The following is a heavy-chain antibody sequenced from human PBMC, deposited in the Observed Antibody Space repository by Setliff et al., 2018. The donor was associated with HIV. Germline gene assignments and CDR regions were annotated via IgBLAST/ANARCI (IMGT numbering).Heavy chain of an antibody. CDR2: IYNSGRG. D-gene: IGHD4-17*01. CDR3: ARHDYRDYGEWSAFDI. V-gene: IGHV4-59*11. CDR1: GGSISTHY. J-gene: IGHJ3*02. Sequence: PSETLSLTCTVSGGSISTHYWSWIRQPPGKGLQWIGYIYNSGRGNYNPSLKSRISMSVDTSKSQVSLNLRSVTAADTAVYYCARHDYRDYGEWSAFDIWGQGTMVT.